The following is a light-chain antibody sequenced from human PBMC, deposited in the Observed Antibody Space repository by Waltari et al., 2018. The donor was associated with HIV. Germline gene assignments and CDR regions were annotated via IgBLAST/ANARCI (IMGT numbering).Light chain of an antibody. CDR2: GAS. V-gene: IGKV3-15*01. Sequence: DIVMTQSPATLSVSPGERATLSCRASQSVSSTLAWYQKKPGQAPRLLIYGASTRATDIPARFSGSGSGTEFTLAISSLQPEDFAIYYCQQYNNWPRTFGQGTKLEIK. CDR1: QSVSST. CDR3: QQYNNWPRT. J-gene: IGKJ2*01.